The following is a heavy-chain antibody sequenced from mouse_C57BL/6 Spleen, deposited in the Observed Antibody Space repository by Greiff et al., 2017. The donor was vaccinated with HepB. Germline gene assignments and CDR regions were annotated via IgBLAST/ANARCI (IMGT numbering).Heavy chain of an antibody. CDR2: ISSGSSTI. CDR3: ATLRYYAMDY. CDR1: GFTFSDYG. V-gene: IGHV5-17*01. Sequence: EVMLVESGGGLVKPGGSLKLSCAASGFTFSDYGMHWVRQAPEKGLEWVAYISSGSSTIYYADTVKGRFTISRDNAKNTLFLQMTSLRSEDTAMYYCATLRYYAMDYWGQGTSVTVSS. J-gene: IGHJ4*01.